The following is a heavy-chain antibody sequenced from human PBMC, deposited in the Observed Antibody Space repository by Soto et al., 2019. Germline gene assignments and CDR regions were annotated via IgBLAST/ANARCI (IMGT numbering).Heavy chain of an antibody. Sequence: GGSLRLSCAASGFTFSSYAMSWVRQAPGKGLEWVSAISGSGGSTYYADSVKGRFTISRDNSKSTLYLQMNSLRAEDTAVYYCAIGYSSSPFDYWGQGTLVTVSS. J-gene: IGHJ4*02. D-gene: IGHD6-6*01. CDR2: ISGSGGST. V-gene: IGHV3-23*01. CDR3: AIGYSSSPFDY. CDR1: GFTFSSYA.